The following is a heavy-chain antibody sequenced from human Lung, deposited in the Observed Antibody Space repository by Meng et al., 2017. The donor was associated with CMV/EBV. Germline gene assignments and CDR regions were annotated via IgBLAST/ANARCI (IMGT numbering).Heavy chain of an antibody. CDR2: IIPIFGTA. V-gene: IGHV1-69*05. Sequence: SVKVSCKASGGTFSSYAISCVRQAPGQGLEWMGGIIPIFGTANYAQKFQGRVTITTDESTSTAYMELSSLRSEDTAVYYCARDRASIAAPGDYYYGMDVWGQGTTVTVSS. D-gene: IGHD6-6*01. CDR3: ARDRASIAAPGDYYYGMDV. CDR1: GGTFSSYA. J-gene: IGHJ6*02.